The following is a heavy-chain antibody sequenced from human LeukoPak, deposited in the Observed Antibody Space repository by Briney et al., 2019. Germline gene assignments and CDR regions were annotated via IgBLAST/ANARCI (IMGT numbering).Heavy chain of an antibody. J-gene: IGHJ4*02. V-gene: IGHV3-23*01. Sequence: GGSLRLSCAASGFTFSSYAMNWVRQAPGKGLEWVSGISHSGSSIYYADSVKGRFTISRDNSKNTLYLQMDRLRVEDTAVYYCAMALDYWGQGTLVTVSS. CDR3: AMALDY. CDR1: GFTFSSYA. CDR2: ISHSGSSI.